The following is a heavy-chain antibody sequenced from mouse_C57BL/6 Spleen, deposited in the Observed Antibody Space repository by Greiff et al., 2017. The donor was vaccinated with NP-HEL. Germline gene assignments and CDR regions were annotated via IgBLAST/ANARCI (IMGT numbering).Heavy chain of an antibody. CDR3: SSFLTGTNWYFDV. J-gene: IGHJ1*03. D-gene: IGHD4-1*01. Sequence: QVQLQQSGAELVKPGASVKISCKASGYTFTDYYINWVKQRPGQGLEWIGKIGPGSGSNYYNEKFKGKTTLTANKSSSTAYVQLSILTSEDSAVYFCSSFLTGTNWYFDVWGTGTTVTVSS. V-gene: IGHV1-77*01. CDR2: IGPGSGSN. CDR1: GYTFTDYY.